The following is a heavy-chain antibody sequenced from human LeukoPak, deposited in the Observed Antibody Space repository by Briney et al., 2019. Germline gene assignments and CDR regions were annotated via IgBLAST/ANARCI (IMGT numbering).Heavy chain of an antibody. D-gene: IGHD6-19*01. CDR3: AREGKLTGYFGGLGFNY. V-gene: IGHV4-59*02. J-gene: IGHJ4*02. CDR2: IDYSGRT. CDR1: GFTVSSNY. Sequence: GSLRLSCAASGFTVSSNYMSWVRQAPGKGLEWIGNIDYSGRTIYNPALKSRVTVSVDTSKNQFSLNLTSVTAADTAVYYCAREGKLTGYFGGLGFNYWGQGILVTVSS.